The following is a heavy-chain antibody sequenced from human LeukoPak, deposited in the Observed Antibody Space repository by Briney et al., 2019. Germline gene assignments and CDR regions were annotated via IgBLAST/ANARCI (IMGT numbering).Heavy chain of an antibody. D-gene: IGHD2-8*02. Sequence: GESLRISCKGSGYSFTSYWIGWVRQMPGKGLEWMGIIYPGDSDTRYSRSFQGQVTISVDKSISTAYVQWSSLQASDTAMYYCARRVLDYFEEWGQGTLVTVSS. J-gene: IGHJ4*02. V-gene: IGHV5-51*01. CDR3: ARRVLDYFEE. CDR1: GYSFTSYW. CDR2: IYPGDSDT.